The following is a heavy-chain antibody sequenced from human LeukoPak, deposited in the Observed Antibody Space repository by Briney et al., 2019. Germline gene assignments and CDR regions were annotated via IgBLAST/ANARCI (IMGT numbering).Heavy chain of an antibody. CDR3: ARAYSSSWYYNWFDP. V-gene: IGHV4-59*08. D-gene: IGHD6-13*01. J-gene: IGHJ5*02. CDR2: IYYSGST. CDR1: GGSISSYY. Sequence: SETLSLTCTVSGGSISSYYWSWIRQPPGKGLEWIGYIYYSGSTNYNPSLKSRVTMSVDTSKNQFSLKLSSVTAADTAMYYCARAYSSSWYYNWFDPWGQGTLVTVSS.